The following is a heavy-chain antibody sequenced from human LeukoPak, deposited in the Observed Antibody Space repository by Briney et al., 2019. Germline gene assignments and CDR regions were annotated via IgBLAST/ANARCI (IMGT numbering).Heavy chain of an antibody. CDR3: AREGDSGSLYYFDY. CDR2: IIPILGIA. J-gene: IGHJ4*02. D-gene: IGHD1-26*01. Sequence: EASVRVSCKASGGTFSCYAISWVRQAPGQGLEWMGRIIPILGIANYAQKFQGRVTITADKSTSTAYMELSSLRSEDTAVYYCAREGDSGSLYYFDYWGQGTLVTVSS. CDR1: GGTFSCYA. V-gene: IGHV1-69*04.